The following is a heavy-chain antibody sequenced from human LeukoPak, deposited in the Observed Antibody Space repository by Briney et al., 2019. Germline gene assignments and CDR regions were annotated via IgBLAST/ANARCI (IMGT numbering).Heavy chain of an antibody. CDR1: GFTFSSYW. J-gene: IGHJ3*02. CDR2: IKQDGSEK. V-gene: IGHV3-7*01. D-gene: IGHD6-19*01. Sequence: GGSLRLPCAASGFTFSSYWMSWVRQAPGKGLEWVANIKQDGSEKYYVDSVKGRFTISRDNAKNSLYLQMNSLRAEDTAVYYCARTRVIAVANLDDAFDIWGQGTLVTVSS. CDR3: ARTRVIAVANLDDAFDI.